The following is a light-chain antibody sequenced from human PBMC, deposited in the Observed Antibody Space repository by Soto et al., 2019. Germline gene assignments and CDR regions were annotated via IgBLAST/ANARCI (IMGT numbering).Light chain of an antibody. CDR3: QQFNSKPLT. J-gene: IGKJ4*02. V-gene: IGKV1-13*02. CDR1: QGISNA. Sequence: AIQLTQSPSSLSASVGDRVTITCRASQGISNAVAWYQQKPGKAPALLIYDASSLQSGVPSRFSGSGSGTDFTLTINSLQPEDSAHYYCQQFNSKPLTFGGGTTVQL. CDR2: DAS.